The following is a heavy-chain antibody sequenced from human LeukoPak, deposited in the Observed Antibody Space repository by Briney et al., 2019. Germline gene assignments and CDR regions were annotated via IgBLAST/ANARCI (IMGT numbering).Heavy chain of an antibody. CDR1: GFTFSSYS. V-gene: IGHV3-48*02. J-gene: IGHJ4*02. D-gene: IGHD3-16*02. CDR2: ISSSSSTI. CDR3: ARAMITFGGVIVPPDY. Sequence: GGSLRLSCAASGFTFSSYSMNWVRQAPGKGLEWVSYISSSSSTIYYADSVKGRFTISRDNAKNSLYLQMNSLRDEDTAVYYCARAMITFGGVIVPPDYWGQGTLVTVSS.